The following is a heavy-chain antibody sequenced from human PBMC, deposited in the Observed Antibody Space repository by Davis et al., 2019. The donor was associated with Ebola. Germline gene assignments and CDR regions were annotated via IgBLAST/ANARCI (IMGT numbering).Heavy chain of an antibody. CDR2: NYPGDSDT. D-gene: IGHD3-22*01. V-gene: IGHV5-51*01. J-gene: IGHJ4*02. CDR1: GHNFASYW. CDR3: ARAPYDYDVSGFYVDY. Sequence: GESLKISCKASGHNFASYWIVWVRQIPGKGLEWMGINYPGDSDTRYSPSFLGQIIFSADKSISTAYLQWSSLKASDTATYYCARAPYDYDVSGFYVDYWGQGTLVTVSS.